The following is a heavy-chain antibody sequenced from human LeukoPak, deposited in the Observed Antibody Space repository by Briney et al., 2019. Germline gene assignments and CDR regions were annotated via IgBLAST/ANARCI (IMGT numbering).Heavy chain of an antibody. Sequence: GGSLRLSCAASGFTFNDYYMTWIRHIPGKGLQWVSYISTSDTIYYADSVKGRFTISRDDTQNSVYLQMNSLRAEDTALYYCARGHWGLDIWGQGTMVTVSS. CDR2: ISTSDTI. V-gene: IGHV3-11*04. CDR3: ARGHWGLDI. J-gene: IGHJ3*02. CDR1: GFTFNDYY. D-gene: IGHD7-27*01.